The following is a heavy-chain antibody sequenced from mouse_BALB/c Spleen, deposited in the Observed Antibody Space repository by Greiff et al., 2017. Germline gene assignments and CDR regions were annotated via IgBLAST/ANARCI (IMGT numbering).Heavy chain of an antibody. J-gene: IGHJ3*01. D-gene: IGHD1-2*01. CDR3: ARRAITTATAWFAY. CDR2: INPSNGRT. Sequence: QVQLKQPGAELVKPGASVKLSCKASGYTFTSYWMHWVKQRPGQGLEWIGEINPSNGRTNYNEKFKSKATLTVDKSSSTAYMQLSSLTSEDSAVYYCARRAITTATAWFAYWGQGTLVTVSA. CDR1: GYTFTSYW. V-gene: IGHV1S81*02.